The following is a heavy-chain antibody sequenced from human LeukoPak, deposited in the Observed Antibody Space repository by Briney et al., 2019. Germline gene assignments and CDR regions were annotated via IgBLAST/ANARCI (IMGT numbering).Heavy chain of an antibody. D-gene: IGHD3-22*01. CDR2: IGWNSGSI. CDR1: GFTFDDYA. J-gene: IGHJ4*02. V-gene: IGHV3-9*03. Sequence: GGSLRLSCAASGFTFDDYAMHWVRQAPGKGLEWVSGIGWNSGSIGYADSVKGRFTISRDNAKNSLYLQMNSLRAEDMALYYCAKDIGPDYYDSSGSDYWGQGTLVTVSS. CDR3: AKDIGPDYYDSSGSDY.